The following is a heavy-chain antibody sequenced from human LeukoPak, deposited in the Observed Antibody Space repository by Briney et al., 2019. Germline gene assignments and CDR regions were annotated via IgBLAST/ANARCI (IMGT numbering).Heavy chain of an antibody. V-gene: IGHV1-46*01. J-gene: IGHJ4*02. Sequence: ASVKVSCKASGYTFTSYYMHWVRQAPGQGLEWMGIINPSGGSTSYAQKFQGRVTMTRDTSTSTVYMELSSLRSEDTAVYCCAREGIRVTTGDYWGQGTLVTVSS. D-gene: IGHD4-17*01. CDR3: AREGIRVTTGDY. CDR2: INPSGGST. CDR1: GYTFTSYY.